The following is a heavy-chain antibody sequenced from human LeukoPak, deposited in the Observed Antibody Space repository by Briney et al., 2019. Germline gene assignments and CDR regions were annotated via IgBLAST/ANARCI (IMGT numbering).Heavy chain of an antibody. CDR3: AIDGIVGATTEAAYDY. V-gene: IGHV1-69*01. D-gene: IGHD1-26*01. J-gene: IGHJ4*02. Sequence: ASVKVSCKASVGTFSSYAISWVRQAPGQGLEWMGGIIPIFGTANYAQKFQGRVTITADESTSTAYMELSSLRSEDTAVYYCAIDGIVGATTEAAYDYWGQGTLVTVSS. CDR2: IIPIFGTA. CDR1: VGTFSSYA.